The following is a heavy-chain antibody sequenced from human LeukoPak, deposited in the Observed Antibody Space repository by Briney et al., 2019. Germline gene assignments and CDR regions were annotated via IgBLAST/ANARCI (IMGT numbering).Heavy chain of an antibody. CDR1: GGSISSYY. CDR2: IYYSGGT. Sequence: SETLSLTCTVSGGSISSYYWSWIRQPPGKGLEWIGNIYYSGGTYYKPSLKSRITISLDTSKNQFSLRLSSVTAADTAVYYCARQTSLGFDIWGQGTMVTVSS. CDR3: ARQTSLGFDI. J-gene: IGHJ3*02. V-gene: IGHV4-59*04.